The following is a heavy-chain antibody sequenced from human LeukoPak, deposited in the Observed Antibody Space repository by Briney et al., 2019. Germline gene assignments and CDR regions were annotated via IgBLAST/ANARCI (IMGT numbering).Heavy chain of an antibody. D-gene: IGHD3-9*01. Sequence: GASVKVSCKASGYTFTSCYMHWVRQAPGQGLEWMGIINPSGGSTSYAQKFQGRVTMTRDTSTSTVYMELSGLRSEDTAVYYCARVPILTGYSQGGWFDPWGQGTLVTVSS. CDR3: ARVPILTGYSQGGWFDP. J-gene: IGHJ5*02. V-gene: IGHV1-46*01. CDR2: INPSGGST. CDR1: GYTFTSCY.